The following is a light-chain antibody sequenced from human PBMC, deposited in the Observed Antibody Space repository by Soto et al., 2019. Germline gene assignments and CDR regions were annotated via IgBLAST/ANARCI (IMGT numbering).Light chain of an antibody. V-gene: IGLV1-44*01. CDR2: STN. J-gene: IGLJ2*01. CDR1: SSNIESNG. CDR3: AAWDDSLSGVV. Sequence: QSVLTQAPSASGTPGQSVIISCSGSSSNIESNGVTWYQQLPRTAPKPLTYSTNQRPSGVPDRFSGSKAGTSATRAITGLQSEDEADYYCAAWDDSLSGVVFGGGTKVTVL.